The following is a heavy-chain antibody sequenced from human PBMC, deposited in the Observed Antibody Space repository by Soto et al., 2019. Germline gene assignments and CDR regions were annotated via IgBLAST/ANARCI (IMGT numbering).Heavy chain of an antibody. J-gene: IGHJ6*03. D-gene: IGHD4-17*01. CDR2: MNPNSGNT. V-gene: IGHV1-8*01. Sequence: ASVKVSCKASGYTFTSYDINWVRQATGQGPEWMGWMNPNSGNTGYAQKFQGRVTMTRNTSISTAYMELSSLRSEDTAVYYCARATTVTTSYYPYYYYYYMDVWGKGTTVTVSS. CDR1: GYTFTSYD. CDR3: ARATTVTTSYYPYYYYYYMDV.